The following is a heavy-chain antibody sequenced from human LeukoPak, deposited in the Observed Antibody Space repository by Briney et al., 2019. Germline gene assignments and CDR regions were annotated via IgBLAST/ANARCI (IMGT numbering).Heavy chain of an antibody. J-gene: IGHJ4*02. Sequence: GGSLRLSCAASGFTVSSKYMTWVRQAPGKGLEWVSVIYSGGSTYYIDSVKGRFTISRDNSKNTLYLQMNSLRAEDTAVYYCAKDTFDYGDLNDYWGQGTLVTVSS. V-gene: IGHV3-53*01. CDR1: GFTVSSKY. CDR3: AKDTFDYGDLNDY. D-gene: IGHD4-17*01. CDR2: IYSGGST.